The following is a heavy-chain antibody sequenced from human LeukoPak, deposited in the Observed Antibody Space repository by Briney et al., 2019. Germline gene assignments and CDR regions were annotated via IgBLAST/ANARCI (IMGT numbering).Heavy chain of an antibody. D-gene: IGHD3-22*01. CDR1: GGSISSSSYY. Sequence: SETLSLTCTVSGGSISSSSYYWGWLRQPPGKGLEWIGSIYYSGSTYYNPSLKSRVTISVDTSKNQFSLKLSSVTAADTAVYYCARQWYDSSGYYFDYWGQGTLVTVSS. CDR3: ARQWYDSSGYYFDY. J-gene: IGHJ4*02. CDR2: IYYSGST. V-gene: IGHV4-39*01.